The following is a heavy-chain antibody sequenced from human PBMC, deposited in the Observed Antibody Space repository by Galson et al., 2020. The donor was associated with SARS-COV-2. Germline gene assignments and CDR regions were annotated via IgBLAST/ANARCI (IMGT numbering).Heavy chain of an antibody. CDR1: GFTLSSYA. CDR3: ASDQSGYVNYFDP. V-gene: IGHV3-48*01. D-gene: IGHD3-3*01. Sequence: GGSLRLSCAASGFTLSSYAMNWVRQAPGKGLEWVSYISGSGRTIYYADSAKGRFTISRDTAKNSLYLQMNRLRVEDTAVYYCASDQSGYVNYFDPWGQGTRVTVSS. CDR2: ISGSGRTI. J-gene: IGHJ5*02.